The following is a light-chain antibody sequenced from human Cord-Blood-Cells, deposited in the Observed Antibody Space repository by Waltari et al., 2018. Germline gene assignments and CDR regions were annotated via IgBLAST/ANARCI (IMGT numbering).Light chain of an antibody. CDR3: QQYNNWPLT. J-gene: IGKJ4*01. V-gene: IGKV3-15*01. CDR2: GAS. CDR1: QSVSSN. Sequence: ELVMTNSPATLSVSPGDSATLSCRARQSVSSNLVWYQKKPGQAPRLLLYGASTRATGIPARFSGSGSGTEFTLTISSLQSEDFAVYYCQQYNNWPLTFGGGTKVEIK.